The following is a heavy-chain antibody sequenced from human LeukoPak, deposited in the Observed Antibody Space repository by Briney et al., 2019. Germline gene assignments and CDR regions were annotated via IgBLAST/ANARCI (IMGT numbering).Heavy chain of an antibody. Sequence: GASVKVSCKASGYTFTSYDINWVRQATGQGLEWMGWMNPNSGNTGYAQKLQGRVTITRNTSISTAYMELSSLRSEDTAVYYCARDALRDGDYGDYWGQGTLVTVSS. CDR1: GYTFTSYD. J-gene: IGHJ4*02. CDR2: MNPNSGNT. D-gene: IGHD4-17*01. CDR3: ARDALRDGDYGDY. V-gene: IGHV1-8*03.